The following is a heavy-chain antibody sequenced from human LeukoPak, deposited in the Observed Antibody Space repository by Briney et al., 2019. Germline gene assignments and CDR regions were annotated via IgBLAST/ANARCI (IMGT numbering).Heavy chain of an antibody. CDR2: ISAYNGNT. Sequence: ASVKVSCKPSGYTFTSYGITWVRQAPGQGLKWMGWISAYNGNTNYAQKLQGRVTMTTDTSTSTAYMELRSLRSDDTAVYYCARETVNWNSRYFDYWGQGTLVTVSS. CDR3: ARETVNWNSRYFDY. D-gene: IGHD1-7*01. CDR1: GYTFTSYG. J-gene: IGHJ4*02. V-gene: IGHV1-18*01.